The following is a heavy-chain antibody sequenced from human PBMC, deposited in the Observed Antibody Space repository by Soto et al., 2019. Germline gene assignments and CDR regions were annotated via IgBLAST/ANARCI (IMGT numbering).Heavy chain of an antibody. D-gene: IGHD6-13*01. V-gene: IGHV1-69*13. J-gene: IGHJ6*02. CDR1: GGTFSSYA. CDR2: IIPIFGTA. CDR3: ARARSLKQQPAPWSYYYYGMDV. Sequence: GASVKVSCKASGGTFSSYAISWVRQAPGQGLEWMGGIIPIFGTANYAQKFQGRVTITADESTSTAYMELSSLRSEDTAVYYCARARSLKQQPAPWSYYYYGMDVWGQGTTVTVSS.